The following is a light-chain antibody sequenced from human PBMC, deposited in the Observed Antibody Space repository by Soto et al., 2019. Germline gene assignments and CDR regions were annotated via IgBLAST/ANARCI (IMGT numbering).Light chain of an antibody. V-gene: IGKV2-28*01. CDR3: MQRLQTPFT. Sequence: DIVMTQSPLSLIVTPGEAASISCRSSQSLLHSNGNNYVDWYLQKPGQSPQLLVYLGSNRAPGVPDRFSGSGSGTDFVLKISRVEAEDVGIYYCMQRLQTPFTFGGGTKVEIK. CDR1: QSLLHSNGNNY. J-gene: IGKJ4*01. CDR2: LGS.